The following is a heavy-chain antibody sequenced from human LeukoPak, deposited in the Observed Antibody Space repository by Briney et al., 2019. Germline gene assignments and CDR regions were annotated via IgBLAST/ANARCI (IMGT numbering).Heavy chain of an antibody. V-gene: IGHV1-2*02. CDR1: GYTFSGYY. D-gene: IGHD2-2*01. J-gene: IGHJ4*02. Sequence: GASVKLSCKASGYTFSGYYIHWSRQAPGQGLEWLGWSNPNSGGTNYAQKFQGRVTMTRDTSISTAYMELSRLRSDDTAVYYCASGGAAYCSSASCYHMEYFDYWGQGTLVTVSS. CDR3: ASGGAAYCSSASCYHMEYFDY. CDR2: SNPNSGGT.